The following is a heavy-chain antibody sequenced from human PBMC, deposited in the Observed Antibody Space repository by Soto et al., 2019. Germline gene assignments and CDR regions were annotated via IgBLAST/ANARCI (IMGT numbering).Heavy chain of an antibody. V-gene: IGHV3-7*01. D-gene: IGHD5-18*01. CDR1: GFTFSSSY. CDR2: IKEDGSEK. J-gene: IGHJ4*02. Sequence: PGGSLRLSCAASGFTFSSSYMNWVRQAPGKGLEWVAGIKEDGSEKYYVDFVKGRFTISRDNVENSLYLQMSSLRGEDTAVYFCARDRGYSCFDYWGLGTLVTVSS. CDR3: ARDRGYSCFDY.